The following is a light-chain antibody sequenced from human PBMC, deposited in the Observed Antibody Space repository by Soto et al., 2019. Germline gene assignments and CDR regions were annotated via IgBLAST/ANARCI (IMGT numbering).Light chain of an antibody. CDR1: SSDVGSYNL. CDR2: DVT. J-gene: IGLJ3*02. Sequence: QLVLTQPASVSGSPGQSITISCTGTSSDVGSYNLVSWYQQHPGKAPKLMIYDVTKRPSGVPDRFSGSKSGNTASLTISGLQAEDEADYYCCSYAGSYFWVFGGGTKLTVL. V-gene: IGLV2-23*02. CDR3: CSYAGSYFWV.